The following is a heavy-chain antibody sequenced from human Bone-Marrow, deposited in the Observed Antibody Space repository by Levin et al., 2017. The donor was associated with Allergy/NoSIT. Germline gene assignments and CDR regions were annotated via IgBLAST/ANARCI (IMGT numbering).Heavy chain of an antibody. Sequence: PGESLKISCAASGFTFSSYSMNWVRQAPGKGLEWVSSISSSSSYIYYADSVKGRFTISRDNAKNSLYLQMNSLRAEDTAVYYCRGLGYCSGGSCYSIRYFDYWGQGTLVTVSS. CDR3: RGLGYCSGGSCYSIRYFDY. D-gene: IGHD2-15*01. J-gene: IGHJ4*02. CDR1: GFTFSSYS. V-gene: IGHV3-21*01. CDR2: ISSSSSYI.